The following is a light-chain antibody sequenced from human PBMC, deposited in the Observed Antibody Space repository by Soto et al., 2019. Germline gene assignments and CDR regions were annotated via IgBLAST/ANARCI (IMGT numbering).Light chain of an antibody. CDR2: RTD. CDR1: GSNIGTNT. V-gene: IGLV1-44*01. J-gene: IGLJ3*02. CDR3: TAWDGSLDGRV. Sequence: LTQPPSASGTPGQRVTISCSGSGSNIGTNTVNWYQQLPGTAPKLLIYRTDQRPAGIPDRFSGSKSGTSASLDISGLQSDDEADYYCTAWDGSLDGRVFGGGTKLTVL.